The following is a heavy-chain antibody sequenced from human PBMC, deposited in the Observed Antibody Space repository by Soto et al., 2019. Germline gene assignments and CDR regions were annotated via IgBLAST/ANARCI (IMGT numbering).Heavy chain of an antibody. CDR1: AYTFTNYG. Sequence: QVQLVQSGGEVKKPGASVKVSCKASAYTFTNYGISWVRQAPGQGLEWMGWISAYNGNINCAQKFRGRVTMTTDTSTSSAYLEVRILRSDDTAVYYWARSGSSWNLREFDSWGQVTLVTVSS. V-gene: IGHV1-18*01. CDR2: ISAYNGNI. CDR3: ARSGSSWNLREFDS. D-gene: IGHD6-13*01. J-gene: IGHJ4*02.